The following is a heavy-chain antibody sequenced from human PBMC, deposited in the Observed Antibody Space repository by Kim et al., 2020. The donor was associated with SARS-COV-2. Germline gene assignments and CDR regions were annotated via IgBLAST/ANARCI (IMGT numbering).Heavy chain of an antibody. D-gene: IGHD6-19*01. Sequence: SETLSLTCTVSGGSISSYYWSWIRQPPGKGLEWIGYIYYSGSTNYNPSLKSRVTISVDTSKNQFSLKLSSVTAADTAVYYCARDRGSGWEYYYYGMDVWGQETTLTVSS. V-gene: IGHV4-59*01. CDR2: IYYSGST. CDR3: ARDRGSGWEYYYYGMDV. J-gene: IGHJ6*02. CDR1: GGSISSYY.